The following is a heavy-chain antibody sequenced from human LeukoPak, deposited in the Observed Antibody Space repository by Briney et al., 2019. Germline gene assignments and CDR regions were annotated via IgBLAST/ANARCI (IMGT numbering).Heavy chain of an antibody. CDR1: GDTSTNYA. CDR3: AREMGARAWFDP. J-gene: IGHJ5*02. Sequence: ASVKVSCKAIGDTSTNYAIVWVRQAPGQGLEWMGWIGAFNGYTNYAQKLQGRVTLTTDTSTSTVYMHLRSLRPDDTAVYYCAREMGARAWFDPWGQGTLVTVSS. D-gene: IGHD3-16*01. V-gene: IGHV1-18*01. CDR2: IGAFNGYT.